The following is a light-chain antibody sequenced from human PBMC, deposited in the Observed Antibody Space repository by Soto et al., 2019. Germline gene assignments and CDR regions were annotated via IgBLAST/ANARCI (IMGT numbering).Light chain of an antibody. V-gene: IGKV3-20*01. Sequence: EIVLTQSPGTLFLSPGERATLSCRASHSVSDSYLDWYQQKPGQAPRLLIYASSRATGIPDRFSGSGSGTDFTLTISRLEPEDFAVYYCQHYGTSALFGPGTKVDIK. CDR2: AS. CDR1: HSVSDSY. J-gene: IGKJ3*01. CDR3: QHYGTSAL.